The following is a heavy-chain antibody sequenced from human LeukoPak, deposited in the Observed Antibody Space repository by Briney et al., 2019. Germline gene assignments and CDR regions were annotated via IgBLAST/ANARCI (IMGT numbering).Heavy chain of an antibody. CDR1: GFTFSSYW. CDR3: ARGGKPAVFDI. Sequence: GGSLRLSCAASGFTFSSYWMSWVRQAPGKGLEWVANIKQDGSEKYYVDSVKGRFTISRDNAKNTLYLQMNSLRAGDTAVYYCARGGKPAVFDIWGQGTKVTVSS. J-gene: IGHJ3*02. CDR2: IKQDGSEK. D-gene: IGHD1-14*01. V-gene: IGHV3-7*02.